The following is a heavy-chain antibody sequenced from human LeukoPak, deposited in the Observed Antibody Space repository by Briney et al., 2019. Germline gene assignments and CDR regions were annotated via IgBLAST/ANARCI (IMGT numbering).Heavy chain of an antibody. CDR3: ARTTTVTDGDYYFDY. CDR2: IHRDGSEK. D-gene: IGHD2-21*02. CDR1: GFHFDNYW. J-gene: IGHJ4*02. V-gene: IGHV3-7*01. Sequence: GGSLRLSCAASGFHFDNYWMTWVRQAPGMGLEWLSNIHRDGSEKYYVVSVEGRFTISRVNAKNSLYLQMNSLRAEDTAVYYCARTTTVTDGDYYFDYWGQGTLVTVSS.